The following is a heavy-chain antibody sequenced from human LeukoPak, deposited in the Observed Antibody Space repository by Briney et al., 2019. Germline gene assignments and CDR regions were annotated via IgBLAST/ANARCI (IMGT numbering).Heavy chain of an antibody. CDR2: INSDGSST. V-gene: IGHV3-74*01. CDR1: GFTFSSYW. J-gene: IGHJ4*02. Sequence: GGSLRLSCAASGFTFSSYWMHWVRQAPGKGLVWVSRINSDGSSTTYADSVKGRFTISRDNAKNTLYLQMNSLRAEDTAVCYCARDRFRTGFDYWGQGTLVAVSS. CDR3: ARDRFRTGFDY.